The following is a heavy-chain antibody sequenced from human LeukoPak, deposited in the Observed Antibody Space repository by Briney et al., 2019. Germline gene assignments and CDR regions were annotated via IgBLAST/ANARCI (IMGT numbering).Heavy chain of an antibody. CDR1: GFTVSSNY. D-gene: IGHD4-17*01. V-gene: IGHV3-53*01. J-gene: IGHJ4*02. Sequence: GGSLRLSCAASGFTVSSNYMSWVRQAPGKGLEWVSVIYSGGSTYYADSVKGRSTISRDNSKNTLYLQMNSLRAEDTAVYYCARVPGYDDYGDFYYFDYWGQGTLVTVSS. CDR3: ARVPGYDDYGDFYYFDY. CDR2: IYSGGST.